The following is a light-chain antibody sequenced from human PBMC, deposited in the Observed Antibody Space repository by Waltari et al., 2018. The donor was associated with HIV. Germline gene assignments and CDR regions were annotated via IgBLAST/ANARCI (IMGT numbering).Light chain of an antibody. J-gene: IGLJ1*01. V-gene: IGLV2-14*01. CDR2: EVS. Sequence: QSALTQPASVSGSPGQSITISCTGTSSDVGGHNYVSWYQQHPGKAPTLLISEVSKRPSGVSHRFSGSKAGNTASMTISGLQAEDEADYYCNSYRSSTTPCVFGTGTKVTVL. CDR1: SSDVGGHNY. CDR3: NSYRSSTTPCV.